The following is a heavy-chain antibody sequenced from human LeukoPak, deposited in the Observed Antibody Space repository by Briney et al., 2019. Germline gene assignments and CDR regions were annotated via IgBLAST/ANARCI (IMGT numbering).Heavy chain of an antibody. V-gene: IGHV4-39*01. Sequence: PSETLSLTCTVSGGSISSSSYYWGWVRQPPGKGLEWIGSIYYSGSTYYNPSLKSRVTISVDTSKNQFSLKLSSVTAADTAVYYCARRKSLQDWFDPWGQGTLVTVSS. D-gene: IGHD4-11*01. CDR1: GGSISSSSYY. CDR3: ARRKSLQDWFDP. CDR2: IYYSGST. J-gene: IGHJ5*02.